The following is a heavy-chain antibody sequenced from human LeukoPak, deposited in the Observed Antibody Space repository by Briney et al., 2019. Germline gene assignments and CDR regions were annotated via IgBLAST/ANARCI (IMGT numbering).Heavy chain of an antibody. CDR2: IYHSGST. J-gene: IGHJ5*02. D-gene: IGHD5-18*01. CDR1: GGSISSSNW. Sequence: SGTLSLTCAVSGGSISSSNWWSWVRQPPGKGLEWIGEIYHSGSTNYNPSPKSRVTISVDKSKNQFSLKLSSVSAADTAFYFCLNSGSNYEAVSWGQGTLVTVSS. V-gene: IGHV4-4*02. CDR3: LNSGSNYEAVS.